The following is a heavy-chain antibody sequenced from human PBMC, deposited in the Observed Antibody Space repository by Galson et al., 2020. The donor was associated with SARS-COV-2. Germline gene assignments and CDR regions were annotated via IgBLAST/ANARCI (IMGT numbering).Heavy chain of an antibody. D-gene: IGHD3-22*01. J-gene: IGHJ4*02. CDR2: IKQDGSEK. Sequence: GESLKISCAASGFTFSSYWMSWVRQAPGKGLEWVANIKQDGSEKYYVDSVKGRFTISRDNAKNSLYLQMNSLRAEDTAVYYCARDLTYYDSSGYSHFGYWGQGTLVTVSS. V-gene: IGHV3-7*01. CDR1: GFTFSSYW. CDR3: ARDLTYYDSSGYSHFGY.